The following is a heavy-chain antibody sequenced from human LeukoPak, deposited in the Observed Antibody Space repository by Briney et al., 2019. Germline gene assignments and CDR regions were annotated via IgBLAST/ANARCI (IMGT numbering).Heavy chain of an antibody. CDR2: IYYSGST. D-gene: IGHD5-18*01. V-gene: IGHV4-59*01. CDR3: ARVQMYSNGYFEY. J-gene: IGHJ4*02. Sequence: TSETLSLTCAVSGGSISSYYWSWIRQPPGKGLEWIGDIYYSGSTNYNPSLKSRVTISVDTSKNQFSLKMTSVTAADTAVYYCARVQMYSNGYFEYWGQGSLVTVSS. CDR1: GGSISSYY.